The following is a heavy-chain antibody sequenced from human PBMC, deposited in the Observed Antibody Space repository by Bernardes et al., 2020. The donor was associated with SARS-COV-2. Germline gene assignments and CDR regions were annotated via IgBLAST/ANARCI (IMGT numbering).Heavy chain of an antibody. J-gene: IGHJ4*02. CDR3: ARGSGNYYFDY. Sequence: GGSLRLSCAASGFTFNDYYIHWIRQAPEKGLVWVSRISGDGRGTNYADSVKGRFTISRDSAKNTVYLQMNSLRAEDTAVYYCARGSGNYYFDYWGQGILVTVSS. CDR2: ISGDGRGT. D-gene: IGHD3-3*01. CDR1: GFTFNDYY. V-gene: IGHV3-74*01.